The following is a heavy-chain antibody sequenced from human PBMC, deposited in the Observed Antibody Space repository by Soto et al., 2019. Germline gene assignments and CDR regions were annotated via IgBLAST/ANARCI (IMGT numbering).Heavy chain of an antibody. CDR1: GYTFTSYG. CDR2: ISPYNGNT. Sequence: ASVKVSCKASGYTFTSYGISWVRQAPGQGLEWMGWISPYNGNTNYAQKLQGRVTMTTDTSTSTAYMDLRSLRSDDTAVYYCARGIGGWFGVAYYYGMDVWGQGTKVTVSS. D-gene: IGHD3-10*01. CDR3: ARGIGGWFGVAYYYGMDV. J-gene: IGHJ6*02. V-gene: IGHV1-18*01.